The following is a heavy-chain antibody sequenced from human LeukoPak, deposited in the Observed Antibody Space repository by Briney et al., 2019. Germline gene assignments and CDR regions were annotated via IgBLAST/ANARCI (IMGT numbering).Heavy chain of an antibody. CDR3: ATSRHHYGSRSTLTPHYHYMDV. V-gene: IGHV4-59*01. CDR2: IYYSGTA. J-gene: IGHJ6*03. CDR1: GGSISSYY. D-gene: IGHD3-10*01. Sequence: QTSETLSLTCTVSGGSISSYYWSWIRQPPGKGLEWIGYIYYSGTANYNPSLKSRVTMSVDTSKNQFSLKLTSVTAADTAVYYCATSRHHYGSRSTLTPHYHYMDVWGKGTTVTVSS.